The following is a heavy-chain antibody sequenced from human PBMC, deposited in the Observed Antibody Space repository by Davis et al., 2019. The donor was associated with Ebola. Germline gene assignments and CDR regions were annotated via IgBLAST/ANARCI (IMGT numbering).Heavy chain of an antibody. V-gene: IGHV4-34*01. CDR2: INPSGST. J-gene: IGHJ4*02. D-gene: IGHD3-16*02. CDR1: GGSLSGYY. CDR3: ARGRGYVWGSYRFGY. Sequence: SETLSLTCAVYGGSLSGYYWSWIRQPPGKGLEWIGEINPSGSTNYNPSLKSRVTISVDTSKNQFSLKLSSVTAADTAVYYCARGRGYVWGSYRFGYWGQGTLVTVSS.